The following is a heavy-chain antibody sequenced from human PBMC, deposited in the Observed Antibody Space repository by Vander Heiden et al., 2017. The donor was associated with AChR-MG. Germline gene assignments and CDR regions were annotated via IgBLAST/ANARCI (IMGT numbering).Heavy chain of an antibody. CDR1: GGSFSGYY. J-gene: IGHJ4*02. D-gene: IGHD3-9*01. CDR2: INHSGST. CDR3: ASKGSTIFWSRGYYFDY. Sequence: QVQLQQWGAGLFKPSETLSLTCAVYGGSFSGYYWSWIRQPPAKGLEWIGEINHSGSTNYNPYLKSRVTISVDTSKNQFSLKLSSVTAADTAVYYCASKGSTIFWSRGYYFDYWGQGTLVTVSS. V-gene: IGHV4-34*01.